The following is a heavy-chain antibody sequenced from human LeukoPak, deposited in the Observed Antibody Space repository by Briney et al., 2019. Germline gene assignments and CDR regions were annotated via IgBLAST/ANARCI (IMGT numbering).Heavy chain of an antibody. CDR1: GGSFSGYY. D-gene: IGHD4-17*01. Sequence: PSEALSLTCAVYGGSFSGYYWSWIRQPPGKGLEWIGEINHSGGTNYNPSLKSRVTISVDTSKNQFSLKLSSVTAADTAVYYCARGNWMVTTTLSYYYGMDVWGKGTTVTVSS. J-gene: IGHJ6*04. CDR3: ARGNWMVTTTLSYYYGMDV. CDR2: INHSGGT. V-gene: IGHV4-34*01.